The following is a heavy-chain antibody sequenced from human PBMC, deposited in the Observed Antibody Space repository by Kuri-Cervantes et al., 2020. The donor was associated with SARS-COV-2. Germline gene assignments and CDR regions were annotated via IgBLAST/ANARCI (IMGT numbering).Heavy chain of an antibody. Sequence: GGSLRLSCAASGFTFSDYYMSWIRQAPGKGLEWVAVISYDGSNKYYADSVKGRFTISRDNSKNTLYMQMNSLRAEDTAVYYCAKEEFIAAYFDYWGQGTLVTVSS. D-gene: IGHD6-13*01. CDR1: GFTFSDYY. CDR2: ISYDGSNK. J-gene: IGHJ4*02. V-gene: IGHV3-30*18. CDR3: AKEEFIAAYFDY.